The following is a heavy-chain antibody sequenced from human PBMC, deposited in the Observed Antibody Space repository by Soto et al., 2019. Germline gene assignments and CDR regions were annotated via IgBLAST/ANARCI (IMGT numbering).Heavy chain of an antibody. V-gene: IGHV4-34*01. D-gene: IGHD5-12*01. CDR3: AREGFIVATTVDWFDP. Sequence: SETLSLTCAVYGGSFSGYYWSWIRQPPGKGLEWIGEINHSGSTNYNPSLKSRVTISVDTSKNQFSLKLSSVTAADTAVYYCAREGFIVATTVDWFDPWGRGTLVTVSS. CDR2: INHSGST. J-gene: IGHJ5*02. CDR1: GGSFSGYY.